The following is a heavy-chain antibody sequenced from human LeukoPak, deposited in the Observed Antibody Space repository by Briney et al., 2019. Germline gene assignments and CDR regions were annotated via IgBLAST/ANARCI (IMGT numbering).Heavy chain of an antibody. J-gene: IGHJ6*03. Sequence: GGSLRLSCAASGFTFSSYWMSWVRQAPGKGLEWVANIKQDGSEKYYVDSVKGRFTISRDNAKNSLYLQMNSLRAEDTALYYCARVYDYVWGSYRYRSYYYYMDVWGKGTTVTVSS. CDR2: IKQDGSEK. V-gene: IGHV3-7*03. CDR1: GFTFSSYW. D-gene: IGHD3-16*02. CDR3: ARVYDYVWGSYRYRSYYYYMDV.